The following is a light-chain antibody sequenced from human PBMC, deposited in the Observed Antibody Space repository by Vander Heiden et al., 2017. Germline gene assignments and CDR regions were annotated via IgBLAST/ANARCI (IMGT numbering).Light chain of an antibody. J-gene: IGLJ2*01. CDR2: SNN. CDR1: SSNIGSNT. V-gene: IGLV1-44*01. CDR3: AAWDDSLNGLVV. Sequence: QSVLTPPPSASGTPGQRATTPCSGSSSNIGSNTVTWYQQLPGTAHKLLIYSNNQRPSGVPDRFSGSKSGTSASLAISGLQSEDEADYYCAAWDDSLNGLVVFGGGTKLTVL.